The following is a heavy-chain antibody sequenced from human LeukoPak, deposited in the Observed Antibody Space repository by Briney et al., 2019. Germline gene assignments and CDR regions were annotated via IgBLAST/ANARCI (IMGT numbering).Heavy chain of an antibody. D-gene: IGHD7-27*01. V-gene: IGHV1-24*01. CDR1: GYSLSEIS. J-gene: IGHJ4*02. CDR2: FETEDGEP. CDR3: ATAELGISRSVGY. Sequence: ASVKVSCKVSGYSLSEISVHWIRQVPGRGLEWMGSFETEDGEPLYAQKFQGRVTMTEDTSTDTAYMELSSLRSEDTAVYYCATAELGISRSVGYWGQGTLVTVSS.